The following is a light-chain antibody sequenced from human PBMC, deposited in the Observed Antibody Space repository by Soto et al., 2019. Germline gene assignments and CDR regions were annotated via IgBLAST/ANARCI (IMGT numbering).Light chain of an antibody. CDR3: QQYNDWPVT. J-gene: IGKJ4*01. Sequence: EIVMTQSPATLSVSPGERVTFSCRASQSVTTNLAWYQHKPGQAPRLLLYGASTGATGVPARFSGSVSGTEFTLTINSLQSEDFALYYCQQYNDWPVTFGGGTKVDIK. CDR1: QSVTTN. CDR2: GAS. V-gene: IGKV3-15*01.